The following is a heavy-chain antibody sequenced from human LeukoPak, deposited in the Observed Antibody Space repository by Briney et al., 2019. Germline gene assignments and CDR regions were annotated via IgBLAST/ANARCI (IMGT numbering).Heavy chain of an antibody. CDR3: VPGTDSGYHRVETYFDY. Sequence: ASVKVSCKASGYTFTGYYMHWVRQAPGQGLEWMGWINPKSGGTDYPQNFQGRITMTTDTYISTAYMELSRLRSDDTAVYYCVPGTDSGYHRVETYFDYWGQGTLVTVSS. D-gene: IGHD5-12*01. V-gene: IGHV1-2*02. CDR1: GYTFTGYY. J-gene: IGHJ4*02. CDR2: INPKSGGT.